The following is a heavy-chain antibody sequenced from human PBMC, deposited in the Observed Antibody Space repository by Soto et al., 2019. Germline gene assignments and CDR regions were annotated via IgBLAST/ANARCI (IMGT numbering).Heavy chain of an antibody. CDR2: SSYDGRET. D-gene: IGHD3-10*01. Sequence: PGGSLRLSCAASDFDVSSYGIHWVRQSPGKGLEWVASSSYDGRETFYADSAKGRFTVSKEMSKNTAFLQMNDLRHEDTAVYFCARDSGWPLLNFDNWDQGTPITFSS. V-gene: IGHV3-30*03. J-gene: IGHJ4*02. CDR3: ARDSGWPLLNFDN. CDR1: DFDVSSYG.